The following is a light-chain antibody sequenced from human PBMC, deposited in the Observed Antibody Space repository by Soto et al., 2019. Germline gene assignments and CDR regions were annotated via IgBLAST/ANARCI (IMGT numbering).Light chain of an antibody. CDR3: QQHSSFAS. CDR2: DAS. J-gene: IGKJ4*01. Sequence: DIQMTQSPFTLSASVGDIVTITCRASQSLRGRLAWYQQKPGKAPRLLIYDASTLESGVPSRFSGTGSETEFTLTISGLQPDAFATYYCQQHSSFASFGGGTKV. CDR1: QSLRGR. V-gene: IGKV1-5*01.